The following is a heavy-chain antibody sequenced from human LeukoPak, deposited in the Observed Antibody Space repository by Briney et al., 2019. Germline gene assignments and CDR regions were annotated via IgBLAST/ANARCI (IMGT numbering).Heavy chain of an antibody. CDR3: ARADYGSNYGFGY. Sequence: SVKVSCKASGGTFSSYTFSWVRQAPGQGLEWMGRIIPILGIANYAQKFQGRVTITADKSTSTAYMELISLRSEDTAVYYCARADYGSNYGFGYWGKGTLVTVSS. D-gene: IGHD3-10*01. CDR2: IIPILGIA. CDR1: GGTFSSYT. J-gene: IGHJ4*02. V-gene: IGHV1-69*02.